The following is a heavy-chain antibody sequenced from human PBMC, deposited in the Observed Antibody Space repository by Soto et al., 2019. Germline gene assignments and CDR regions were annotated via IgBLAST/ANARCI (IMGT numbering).Heavy chain of an antibody. V-gene: IGHV3-23*01. Sequence: GGSLRLSCAASGFTFSSYAMSWVRQAPGKGLEWVSAISGSGGSTYYADSVKGRFTISRDNSKNTLYLQMNSLRAEDTAVYYCAKHSISVYSGYDWSYYYYGMDVWGQ. D-gene: IGHD5-12*01. CDR1: GFTFSSYA. CDR3: AKHSISVYSGYDWSYYYYGMDV. J-gene: IGHJ6*01. CDR2: ISGSGGST.